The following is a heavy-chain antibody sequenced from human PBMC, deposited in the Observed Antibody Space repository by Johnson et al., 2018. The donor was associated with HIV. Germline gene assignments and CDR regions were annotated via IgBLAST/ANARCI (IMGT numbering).Heavy chain of an antibody. CDR2: IYSGGST. CDR1: GFTVSSNY. Sequence: VQLVESGGGLIQPGGSLRLSCAASGFTVSSNYMSWVRQAPGKGLEWVSVIYSGGSTYYADSVKGRFTISRDDSKNTVYLQMNSLRAEDTAVYYCARDIYDSSDDAFDIWGQGTMVTVAS. D-gene: IGHD3-22*01. V-gene: IGHV3-53*01. CDR3: ARDIYDSSDDAFDI. J-gene: IGHJ3*02.